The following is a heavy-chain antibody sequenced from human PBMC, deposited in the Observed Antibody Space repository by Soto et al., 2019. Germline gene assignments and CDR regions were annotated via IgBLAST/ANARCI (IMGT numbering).Heavy chain of an antibody. CDR2: VSSSGTTM. J-gene: IGHJ4*02. CDR3: ERMGPRAASLSY. D-gene: IGHD6-6*01. Sequence: QVQLAESGGGRVEPGGYLRISCAASGFTFSDYDMRWIRQSPGKGLEWVSFVSSSGTTMYFADSVKGRFTISRDNAKNSLYLQMNSLRAEDTAVYYCERMGPRAASLSYWGQGTLVTFSS. V-gene: IGHV3-11*01. CDR1: GFTFSDYD.